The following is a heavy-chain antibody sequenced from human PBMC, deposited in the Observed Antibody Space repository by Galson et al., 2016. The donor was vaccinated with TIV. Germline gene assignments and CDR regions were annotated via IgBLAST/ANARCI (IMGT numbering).Heavy chain of an antibody. CDR1: TFTVNNNY. V-gene: IGHV3-66*02. CDR2: ISGGGAT. D-gene: IGHD4-23*01. CDR3: ARDRRFCGNECCLHYYYGMDV. J-gene: IGHJ6*02. Sequence: SLRLSCAASTFTVNNNYMGWVRLAPGRGLEWVSIISGGGATNYADSVKGRFTISRDNSKNVLYLQMSRLRVEDTALYYCARDRRFCGNECCLHYYYGMDVWGQGTPVTVSS.